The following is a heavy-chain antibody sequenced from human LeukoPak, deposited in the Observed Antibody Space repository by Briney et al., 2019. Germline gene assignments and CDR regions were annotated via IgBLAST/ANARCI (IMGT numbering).Heavy chain of an antibody. V-gene: IGHV3-21*01. J-gene: IGHJ5*02. D-gene: IGHD3-10*01. CDR2: ISSSSSYI. CDR3: AKDLVRDRWFGES. Sequence: GGSLRLSCAASGFTFSSYSMNWVRQAPGKGLEWVSSISSSSSYIYYADSVKGRFTISKDTSKNTLYLQMNSLTVEDTAVYYCAKDLVRDRWFGESWGQGTLVTVSS. CDR1: GFTFSSYS.